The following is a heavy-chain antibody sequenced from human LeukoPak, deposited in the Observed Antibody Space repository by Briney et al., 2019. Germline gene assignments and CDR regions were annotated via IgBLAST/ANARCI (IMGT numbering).Heavy chain of an antibody. Sequence: ASVKVSCKASGYTFTRYATNWVRQATGQGLGWMGWMNPYRGNTGYAQKFQGRVTMTSNTSISTAYMELSSLRSEDTAVYYCARRRLTRRGVVPAAIAGCWFDPWGQGTLVTVSS. J-gene: IGHJ5*02. V-gene: IGHV1-8*01. D-gene: IGHD2-2*01. CDR3: ARRRLTRRGVVPAAIAGCWFDP. CDR1: GYTFTRYA. CDR2: MNPYRGNT.